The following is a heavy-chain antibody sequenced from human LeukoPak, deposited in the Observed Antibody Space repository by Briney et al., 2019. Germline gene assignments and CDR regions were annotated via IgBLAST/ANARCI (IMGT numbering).Heavy chain of an antibody. CDR2: IRYDGSNK. Sequence: GGSLRLSCAASGFTFSSYGMHWVRQAPGKGLEWVAFIRYDGSNKYYADSVKGRFTISRDNSKNTLYLQMNSLRAEDTAVYYCAKDQGICTTTNCYNYYFDFWGQGTLVTVSS. D-gene: IGHD2-2*02. J-gene: IGHJ4*02. V-gene: IGHV3-30*02. CDR3: AKDQGICTTTNCYNYYFDF. CDR1: GFTFSSYG.